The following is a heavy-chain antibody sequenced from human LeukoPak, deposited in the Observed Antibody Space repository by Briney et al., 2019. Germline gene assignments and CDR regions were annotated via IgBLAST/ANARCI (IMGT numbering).Heavy chain of an antibody. J-gene: IGHJ6*02. Sequence: SETLSLTCAVYGGXFSGYYWSWIRQPPGKGLEWIGEINHSGSTNYNPSLKSRVTISVDTSKNQFSLKLSSVTAADTAVYYCAKFMTGRGARPDYGLDVWGQGTTVTVSS. D-gene: IGHD1-14*01. V-gene: IGHV4-34*01. CDR2: INHSGST. CDR3: AKFMTGRGARPDYGLDV. CDR1: GGXFSGYY.